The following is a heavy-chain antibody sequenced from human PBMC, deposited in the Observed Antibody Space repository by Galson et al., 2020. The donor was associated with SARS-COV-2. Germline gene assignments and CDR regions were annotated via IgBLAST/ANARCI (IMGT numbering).Heavy chain of an antibody. CDR1: GGSFSGYY. D-gene: IGHD1-26*01. Sequence: SETLSLTCAVYGGSFSGYYWSWIRQPPGKGLEWIGEINHSGSTNYNPSLKSRVTISVDTSKKQFSLKLRSVTAADTAVYYCARGILGGSYPHWGQGTLVTVSS. CDR2: INHSGST. J-gene: IGHJ4*02. CDR3: ARGILGGSYPH. V-gene: IGHV4-34*01.